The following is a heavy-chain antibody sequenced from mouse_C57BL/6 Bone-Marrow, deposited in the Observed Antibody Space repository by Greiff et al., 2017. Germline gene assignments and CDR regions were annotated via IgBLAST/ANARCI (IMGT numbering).Heavy chain of an antibody. V-gene: IGHV1-78*01. J-gene: IGHJ3*01. D-gene: IGHD2-12*01. Sequence: QVQLQQSEAELVKPGASVKLSCKVSGYTFTDHTIHWLKQRPEQGLEWIGYIYPRDGSTKYNEKFKSKATLTADKSSSTAYMQLNSLTSEDSAVYFCARPDYYSHFAYWGQGTRATVSA. CDR1: GYTFTDHT. CDR2: IYPRDGST. CDR3: ARPDYYSHFAY.